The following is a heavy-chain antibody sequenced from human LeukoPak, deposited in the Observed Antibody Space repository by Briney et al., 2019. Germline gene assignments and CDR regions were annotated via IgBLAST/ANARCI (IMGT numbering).Heavy chain of an antibody. CDR3: ARGSLPLLWFGDDFDY. CDR1: GFTFSSYG. J-gene: IGHJ4*02. Sequence: GGSLRLSCAASGFTFSSYGMHWVRQAPGKGLEWVAVISYDGSNKYYADSVKGRFTISRDNSKNTLYLQMNSLRAEDTAVYYCARGSLPLLWFGDDFDYWGQGTLVTVSS. CDR2: ISYDGSNK. V-gene: IGHV3-30*03. D-gene: IGHD3-10*01.